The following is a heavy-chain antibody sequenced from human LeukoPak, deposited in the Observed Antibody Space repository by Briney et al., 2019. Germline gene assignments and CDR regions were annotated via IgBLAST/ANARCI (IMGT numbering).Heavy chain of an antibody. J-gene: IGHJ4*02. CDR3: ARESANYYDSSTTFDY. Sequence: GGSLRLSCAASGFTFSSYAMSWVRQAPGKGLEWVSAISGSGGSTYYADSVKGRFTISRDNSKNTLYLQMNSLRAEDTAVYYCARESANYYDSSTTFDYWGQGTLVTVSS. CDR2: ISGSGGST. V-gene: IGHV3-23*01. CDR1: GFTFSSYA. D-gene: IGHD3-22*01.